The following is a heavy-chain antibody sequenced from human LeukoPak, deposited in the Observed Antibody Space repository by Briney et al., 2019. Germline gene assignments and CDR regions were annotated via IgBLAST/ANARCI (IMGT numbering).Heavy chain of an antibody. CDR1: GGTFSSYA. CDR2: IIPIFGTA. CDR3: ARVSTTRAYGGNSARHYCFDY. J-gene: IGHJ4*02. V-gene: IGHV1-69*13. Sequence: ASVKVSCKASGGTFSSYAISWVRQAPGQGLEWMGGIIPIFGTANYAQKFQGRVTITADESTSTAYMELSSLRSEDTAVYYCARVSTTRAYGGNSARHYCFDYWGQGTLVTVSS. D-gene: IGHD4-23*01.